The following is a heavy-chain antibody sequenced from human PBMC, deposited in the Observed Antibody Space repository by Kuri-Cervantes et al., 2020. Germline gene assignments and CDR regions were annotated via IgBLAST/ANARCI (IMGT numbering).Heavy chain of an antibody. CDR1: GGTFSSYA. Sequence: SVKVSCKASGGTFSSYAISWVRQAPGQGLEWMGGIIPIFGTASYAQKFQGRVTITADESTSTAYMELSSLRSEDTAVYYCASSQYCTGGVCPPLGQYYMDVWGRGTTVTVSS. V-gene: IGHV1-69*13. CDR3: ASSQYCTGGVCPPLGQYYMDV. D-gene: IGHD2-8*02. CDR2: IIPIFGTA. J-gene: IGHJ6*03.